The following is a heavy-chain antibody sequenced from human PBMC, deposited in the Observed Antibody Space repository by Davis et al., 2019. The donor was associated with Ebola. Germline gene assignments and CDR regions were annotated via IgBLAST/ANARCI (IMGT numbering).Heavy chain of an antibody. CDR1: GGSISSGGYS. CDR3: AGVNSGDWYEDNWFDP. Sequence: MPSETLSLTCAVSGGSISSGGYSWSWIRQPPGKGLEWIGYIYHSGSTYYNPSLKSRVTISVDRSKNQFSLKLSSVIAADTAVYYCAGVNSGDWYEDNWFDPWGQGTLVTVSS. J-gene: IGHJ5*02. V-gene: IGHV4-30-2*01. D-gene: IGHD2-21*02. CDR2: IYHSGST.